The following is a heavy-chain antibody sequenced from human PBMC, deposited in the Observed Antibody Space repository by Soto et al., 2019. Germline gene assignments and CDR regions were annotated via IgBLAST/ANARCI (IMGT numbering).Heavy chain of an antibody. Sequence: SVKVSCKASGGTFSSYTISWVRQAPGQGLEWMGRIIPILGIANYAQKFQGRVTITADKSTSTAYMELSSLRSEDTAVYYCARDCSNTSCYTGDAFDIWSQGTMVTVSS. CDR2: IIPILGIA. J-gene: IGHJ3*02. CDR3: ARDCSNTSCYTGDAFDI. V-gene: IGHV1-69*04. D-gene: IGHD2-2*02. CDR1: GGTFSSYT.